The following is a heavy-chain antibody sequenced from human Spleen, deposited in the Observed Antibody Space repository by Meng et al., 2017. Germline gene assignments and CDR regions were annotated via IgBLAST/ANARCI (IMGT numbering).Heavy chain of an antibody. Sequence: GESLKISCAASGFTFDDYAMNWVRQAPGKGLEWVSLISWDGGSTHYADSVKGRFTISRDNAKNSLYLQMNSLRAEDTAVYYCARDRAPAQPFDAFDIWGQGTMVTVSS. J-gene: IGHJ3*02. D-gene: IGHD6-25*01. CDR3: ARDRAPAQPFDAFDI. CDR1: GFTFDDYA. V-gene: IGHV3-43D*03. CDR2: ISWDGGST.